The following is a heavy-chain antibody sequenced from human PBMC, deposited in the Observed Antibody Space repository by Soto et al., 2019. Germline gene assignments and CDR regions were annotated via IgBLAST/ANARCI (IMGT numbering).Heavy chain of an antibody. Sequence: QVQLVESGGGVVQSGRSLRLSCAASGFTFSTSGMHWIRQAPGKGLEWVAMISHDGGATYYVDSVKGRFTISRDTDKNTLHLQMDSLRPEDTATYYCAKDWGSSGWYNWSDPWGQGTLVTVSS. D-gene: IGHD6-13*01. V-gene: IGHV3-30*18. CDR2: ISHDGGAT. CDR3: AKDWGSSGWYNWSDP. CDR1: GFTFSTSG. J-gene: IGHJ5*02.